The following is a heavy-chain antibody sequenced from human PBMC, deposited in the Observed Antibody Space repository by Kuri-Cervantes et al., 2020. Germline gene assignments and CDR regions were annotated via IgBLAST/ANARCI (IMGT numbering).Heavy chain of an antibody. CDR3: ARTSTSGWQYLDY. CDR1: GFTFSDYY. D-gene: IGHD6-19*01. J-gene: IGHJ4*02. CDR2: SRSRVNSYAT. Sequence: GESLKISCAASGFTFSDYYIDWVRQAPGKGLQWVGRSRSRVNSYATEYAASVQGRFTISRDDSKNSVYLQMNSLKTEDTAVYYCARTSTSGWQYLDYWGQGTQVTVSS. V-gene: IGHV3-72*01.